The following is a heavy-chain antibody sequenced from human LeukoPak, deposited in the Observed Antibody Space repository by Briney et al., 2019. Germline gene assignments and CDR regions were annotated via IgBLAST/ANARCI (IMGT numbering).Heavy chain of an antibody. J-gene: IGHJ4*02. CDR3: ARDLEGHICYFDY. CDR2: IKQDGSEK. V-gene: IGHV3-7*01. CDR1: GFTFSSYW. D-gene: IGHD2-21*01. Sequence: GGSLRLSCAASGFTFSSYWMSWVRQAPGKGLEWVANIKQDGSEKYYVDSVKGRFTISRDNAKNSLCLQMNSLRAEDTAVHYCARDLEGHICYFDYWGQGTLVTVSS.